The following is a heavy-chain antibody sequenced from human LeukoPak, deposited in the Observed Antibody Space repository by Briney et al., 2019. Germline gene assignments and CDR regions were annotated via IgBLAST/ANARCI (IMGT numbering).Heavy chain of an antibody. CDR2: ICNRGVRP. D-gene: IGHD2-21*02. J-gene: IGHJ6*02. V-gene: IGHV3-23*01. Sequence: PGGTLRLSCAASGFTFNTHAMSWVRQAPGRGLEWVSTICNRGVRPSYAACVTGRITTSRDNSMNTLYMHMNSRRAEDTAIYYCSKGEAERIVVVTPIRSYYYGMDVWGQGTTVTVSS. CDR3: SKGEAERIVVVTPIRSYYYGMDV. CDR1: GFTFNTHA.